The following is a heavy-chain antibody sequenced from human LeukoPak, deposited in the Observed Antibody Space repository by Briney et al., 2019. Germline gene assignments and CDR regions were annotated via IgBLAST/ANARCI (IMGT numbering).Heavy chain of an antibody. CDR2: ISGSGGST. Sequence: GGSLRLSCAASGFTFSSYAMSWVRQAPGKGLEWVSAISGSGGSTYYADSVKGRFTISRDNSKSTLYLQMSSLRAEDTAVYYCAKDGWPKLRPFDYWGQGTLVTVSS. D-gene: IGHD3-3*01. V-gene: IGHV3-23*01. CDR1: GFTFSSYA. CDR3: AKDGWPKLRPFDY. J-gene: IGHJ4*02.